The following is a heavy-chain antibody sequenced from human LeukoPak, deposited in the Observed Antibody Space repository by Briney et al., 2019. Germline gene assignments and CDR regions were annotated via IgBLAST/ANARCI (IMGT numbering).Heavy chain of an antibody. CDR3: ARDGLLAYCGGDCSGTFDT. CDR2: ISAAGTFI. CDR1: GFMFSSYS. J-gene: IGHJ3*02. Sequence: KSGGSLRLSCAASGFMFSSYSMNWVRQAPGKGLEWVSSISAAGTFIYYANSVKGRFTISRDNAEGSLYLQMNSLRAEDTAVYYCARDGLLAYCGGDCSGTFDTWGQGTMVAVSS. D-gene: IGHD2-21*01. V-gene: IGHV3-21*01.